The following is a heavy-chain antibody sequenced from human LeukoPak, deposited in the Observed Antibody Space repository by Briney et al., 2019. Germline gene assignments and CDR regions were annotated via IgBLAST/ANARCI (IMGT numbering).Heavy chain of an antibody. J-gene: IGHJ4*02. D-gene: IGHD3-10*01. CDR3: ARVTYGSGTYGAFDH. Sequence: GGSLRLSCAASGFTFSSHGMRWVRQAPGKGLEWVSTISGSGDNTYYADSVKGRFTISRDNSKNTLYLQMNSLRAEDTAVYYCARVTYGSGTYGAFDHWGQGTLVTVSS. CDR1: GFTFSSHG. CDR2: ISGSGDNT. V-gene: IGHV3-23*01.